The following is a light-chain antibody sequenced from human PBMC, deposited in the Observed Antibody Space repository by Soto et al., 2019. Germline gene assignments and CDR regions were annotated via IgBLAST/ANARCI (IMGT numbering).Light chain of an antibody. CDR1: ALPKQY. V-gene: IGLV3-25*02. Sequence: SYDLTQAPSVSVSPGQTARITCSGDALPKQYAYWYQQKPGQAPVLVIYKDNERPSGIPERFSGSSSGTTVTLTISGVQAEDEADYYCQSGDSIDTCVFGGGTKVTVL. CDR2: KDN. CDR3: QSGDSIDTCV. J-gene: IGLJ2*01.